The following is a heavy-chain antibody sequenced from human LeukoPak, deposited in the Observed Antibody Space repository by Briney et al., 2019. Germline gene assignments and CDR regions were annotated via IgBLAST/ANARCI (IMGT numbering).Heavy chain of an antibody. CDR2: IIPIFGTA. CDR3: ARYYGSGNSWFDP. CDR1: GGTFSSYA. J-gene: IGHJ5*02. Sequence: GASVKVSCKASGGTFSSYAISWVRQAPGQGLEWMGGIIPIFGTANYAQKFQGRVTITTDESTSTAYMELSSLRSEDTAVYYRARYYGSGNSWFDPWGQGTLVTVSS. D-gene: IGHD3-10*01. V-gene: IGHV1-69*05.